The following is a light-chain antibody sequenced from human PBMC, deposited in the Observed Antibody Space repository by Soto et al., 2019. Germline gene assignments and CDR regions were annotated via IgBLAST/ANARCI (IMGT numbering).Light chain of an antibody. J-gene: IGKJ1*01. V-gene: IGKV3-11*01. CDR2: DAS. CDR3: QHRSNYPPTWT. CDR1: QSVSTY. Sequence: EIVLTQSPATLSLSPGQRATLSCRASQSVSTYLAWYQQKPGQAPRLLIYDASTSATGIPARFSGSGSGTGIDLTITSLEPQDFAVYYCQHRSNYPPTWTFGQGTKVEIK.